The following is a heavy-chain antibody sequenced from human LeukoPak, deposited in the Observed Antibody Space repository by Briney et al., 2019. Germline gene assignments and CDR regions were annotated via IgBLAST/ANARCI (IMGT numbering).Heavy chain of an antibody. CDR3: ARGLPYSYAP. CDR2: INHSGST. D-gene: IGHD1-26*01. Sequence: SETLSLTCAVYGGSFSGYYWSWIRQPPGKGLEWIGEINHSGSTNYNPSLKSRVTISVDTSKDQFSLKLSSVTAADTAVYYCARGLPYSYAPWGQGTLVTVSS. V-gene: IGHV4-34*01. J-gene: IGHJ5*02. CDR1: GGSFSGYY.